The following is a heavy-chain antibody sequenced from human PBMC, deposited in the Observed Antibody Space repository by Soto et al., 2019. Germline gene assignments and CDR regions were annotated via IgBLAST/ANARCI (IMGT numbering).Heavy chain of an antibody. V-gene: IGHV3-23*01. CDR1: GFTFSSYA. CDR2: TSGSGEST. J-gene: IGHJ4*02. D-gene: IGHD3-10*01. Sequence: VPLLESGGGLVQPGGSLRLSCAASGFTFSSYAMNWVRQAPGKGLEWVSSTSGSGESTYYADSVKGRFTISRDNSKNTLYLQMNSLRAEDTALYYCASRYYGSGSHYPGTFDYWGQGTLVTVSS. CDR3: ASRYYGSGSHYPGTFDY.